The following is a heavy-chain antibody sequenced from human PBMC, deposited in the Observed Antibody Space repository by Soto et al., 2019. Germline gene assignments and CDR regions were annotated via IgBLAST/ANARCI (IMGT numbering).Heavy chain of an antibody. Sequence: QVQLQESGPGLVKPSQTLSLTCTVSGGSISSGGYYWSWIRQHPGKGLEWIGYIYYSGSTYYNPSLKSRVTISVDTSKNQFSLKLSSVTAADTAVYYCARDSLIAAAGTEDYYGMDVWGQGTTVTVSS. J-gene: IGHJ6*02. CDR3: ARDSLIAAAGTEDYYGMDV. D-gene: IGHD6-13*01. CDR1: GGSISSGGYY. V-gene: IGHV4-31*03. CDR2: IYYSGST.